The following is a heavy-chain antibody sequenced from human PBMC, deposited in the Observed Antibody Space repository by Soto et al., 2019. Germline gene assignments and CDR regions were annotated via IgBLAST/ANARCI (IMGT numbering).Heavy chain of an antibody. CDR3: ARGYGSGSYYDNWFDP. Sequence: QVQLQESGPGLVKPSQTLSLTCTVSGGSISSGGYYWSWIRQHPGKGLEWIGYIYYSGSTYYNPSLKSRVTISVDTSKNQFSLKLSSVTAADTAVYYCARGYGSGSYYDNWFDPWGQGTLVTVSS. D-gene: IGHD3-10*01. J-gene: IGHJ5*02. CDR1: GGSISSGGYY. CDR2: IYYSGST. V-gene: IGHV4-31*03.